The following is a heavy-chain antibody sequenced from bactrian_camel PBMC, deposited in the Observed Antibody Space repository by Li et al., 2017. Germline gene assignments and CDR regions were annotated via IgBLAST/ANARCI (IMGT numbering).Heavy chain of an antibody. CDR2: IYTGGGST. J-gene: IGHJ4*01. D-gene: IGHD2*01. CDR3: AVDLRCLRRRRGEYTDYTY. V-gene: IGHV3S32*01. CDR1: DYRIEAYC. Sequence: VQLVESGGGSAQAGGSLRLSCEVSDYRIEAYCMGWFRQAPGKGREGVAAIYTGGGSTFYNNSVKGRFTISKDNGKETVVLRMNRLRPEDTAVYYCAVDLRCLRRRRGEYTDYTYWGQGTQVTVS.